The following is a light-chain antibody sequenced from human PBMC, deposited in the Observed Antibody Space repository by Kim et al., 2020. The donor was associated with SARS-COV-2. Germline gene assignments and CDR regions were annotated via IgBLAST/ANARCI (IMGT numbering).Light chain of an antibody. CDR1: SSNIGNNT. CDR2: SNN. J-gene: IGLJ1*01. Sequence: QSVLTQPPSASGTPGQRVTISCSGSSSNIGNNTVNWYQQLPGPSHRLLIYSNNHRPSLVLDRFPCSKSGTSASLAISELQSEDEAVYYCAAWDDGVNGDVFGTGTKFTVL. V-gene: IGLV1-44*01. CDR3: AAWDDGVNGDV.